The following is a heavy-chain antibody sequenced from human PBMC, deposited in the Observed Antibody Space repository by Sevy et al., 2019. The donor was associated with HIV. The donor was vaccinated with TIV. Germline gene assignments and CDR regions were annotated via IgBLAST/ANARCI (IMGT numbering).Heavy chain of an antibody. V-gene: IGHV3-15*01. CDR2: IKSKTDGGTT. D-gene: IGHD2-21*02. Sequence: GGSLRLSCAASGFTFSNAWMSWVRQAPGKGLEWVGHIKSKTDGGTTDYAAPVKGRFTISRDDSKNTLYLQMNSLKTEDTAVYYCTTICGGDCYGFDYWGQGTLVTVSS. CDR1: GFTFSNAW. J-gene: IGHJ4*02. CDR3: TTICGGDCYGFDY.